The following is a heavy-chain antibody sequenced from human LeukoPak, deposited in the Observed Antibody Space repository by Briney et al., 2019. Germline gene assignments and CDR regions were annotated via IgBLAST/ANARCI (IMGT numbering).Heavy chain of an antibody. D-gene: IGHD3-22*01. CDR3: ARIDTSGYNGYSFDY. CDR1: GGSISSSSYY. CDR2: IYYSGST. Sequence: SETLSLTCTVSGGSISSSSYYWGWIRQPPGKGLEWIGSIYYSGSTYYNPSLKRRVTISVDTSKNQFSLKLSSVTAADTAVYYCARIDTSGYNGYSFDYWGQGTLVTVSS. J-gene: IGHJ4*02. V-gene: IGHV4-39*07.